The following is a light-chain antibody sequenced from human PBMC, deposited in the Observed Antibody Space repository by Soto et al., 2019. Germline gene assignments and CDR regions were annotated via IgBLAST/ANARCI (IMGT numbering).Light chain of an antibody. CDR2: DVS. Sequence: QSVLTQPASVSGSPGQSITISCTGTTSDIGGHNYVSWYQQHPGKAPKLGIYDVSYRPSGIPNRFSGSKSGNTASLTISGLQAEDGADYYCGSYATSGTPYIFATGTQLTVL. J-gene: IGLJ1*01. CDR3: GSYATSGTPYI. CDR1: TSDIGGHNY. V-gene: IGLV2-14*03.